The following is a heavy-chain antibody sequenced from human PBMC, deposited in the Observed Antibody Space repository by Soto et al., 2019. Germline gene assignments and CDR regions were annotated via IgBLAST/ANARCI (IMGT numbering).Heavy chain of an antibody. D-gene: IGHD4-17*01. CDR3: ESDPDDYGDYARRDV. V-gene: IGHV4-31*03. Sequence: QVQLQESGPGLVKPSQTLSLTCTVSGGSISSGGYYWSWIRQHPGKGLEWIGYIYYSGRTYYNPSLYSRINVSVDPSQKPSSLKLSSVSAADTGVYYCESDPDDYGDYARRDVWGKGTTVTFSS. CDR2: IYYSGRT. J-gene: IGHJ6*04. CDR1: GGSISSGGYY.